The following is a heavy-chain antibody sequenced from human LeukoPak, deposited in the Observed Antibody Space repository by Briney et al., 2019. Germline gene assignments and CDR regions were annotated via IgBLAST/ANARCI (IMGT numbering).Heavy chain of an antibody. J-gene: IGHJ4*02. Sequence: PGGSLRLSCAASGFTVSSNHMSWVRQAPGKGLEWVSGISWNSGSIGYADSVKGRFTISRDNAKNSLYLQMNSLRAEDTALYYCAKDTEEMATIGYFDHWGQGTLVTVSS. CDR3: AKDTEEMATIGYFDH. V-gene: IGHV3-9*01. D-gene: IGHD5-24*01. CDR1: GFTVSSNH. CDR2: ISWNSGSI.